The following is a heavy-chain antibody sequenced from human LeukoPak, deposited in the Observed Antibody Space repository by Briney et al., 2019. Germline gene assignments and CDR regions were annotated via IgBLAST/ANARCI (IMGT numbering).Heavy chain of an antibody. V-gene: IGHV3-30-3*01. J-gene: IGHJ4*02. CDR1: GFTFSSYA. CDR3: AREWWELHFDY. D-gene: IGHD1-26*01. Sequence: GRSLRLSCAASGFTFSSYAMHWVRQAPGKGLEWVAVISYDGSNKYYADSVKGRFTISRDNSKNTLYLQMNSLRAEDTAVYYCAREWWELHFDYWGQGTLVTVSS. CDR2: ISYDGSNK.